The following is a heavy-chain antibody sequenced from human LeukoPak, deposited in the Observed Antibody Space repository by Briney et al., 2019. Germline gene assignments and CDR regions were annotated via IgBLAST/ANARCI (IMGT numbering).Heavy chain of an antibody. CDR2: IYHSGST. J-gene: IGHJ5*02. Sequence: SQTLSLTCAVSGGSISSGGYSWRWIRQPPGKGLEWIGYIYHSGSTYYNPSLKSRVTISVDRSKNQFSLKLSSVTAADTAVYYCARYYDILTGQGNWFDPWGQGTLVTVSS. D-gene: IGHD3-9*01. CDR1: GGSISSGGYS. CDR3: ARYYDILTGQGNWFDP. V-gene: IGHV4-30-2*01.